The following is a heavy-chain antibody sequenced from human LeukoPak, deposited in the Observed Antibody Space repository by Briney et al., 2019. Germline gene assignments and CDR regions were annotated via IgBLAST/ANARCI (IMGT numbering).Heavy chain of an antibody. Sequence: GGSLRLSCAASGFTFSSYSMNWVRQAPGKGLEWVSSISSSSSYIYYADSVKGRFTISRDNAKNSLYLQMNSLRAEDTAVYYCARDRPYYYGSGSPFDIWGQGTMVTVSS. D-gene: IGHD3-10*01. CDR3: ARDRPYYYGSGSPFDI. V-gene: IGHV3-21*01. CDR2: ISSSSSYI. J-gene: IGHJ3*02. CDR1: GFTFSSYS.